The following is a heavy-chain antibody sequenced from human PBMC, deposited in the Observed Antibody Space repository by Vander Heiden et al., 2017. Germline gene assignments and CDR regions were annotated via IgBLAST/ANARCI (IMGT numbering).Heavy chain of an antibody. Sequence: EVQLVESGGGLVQPGGSLRLSCAASGFTVSSNYMSWVRQAPGKGLEWVSVIYSGGSTYYADSVKGRFTISRDNSKNTLYLQMNSLRAEDTAVYYCARVGDSGSYFNWFDPWGQGTLVTVSS. V-gene: IGHV3-66*02. J-gene: IGHJ5*02. D-gene: IGHD1-26*01. CDR3: ARVGDSGSYFNWFDP. CDR2: IYSGGST. CDR1: GFTVSSNY.